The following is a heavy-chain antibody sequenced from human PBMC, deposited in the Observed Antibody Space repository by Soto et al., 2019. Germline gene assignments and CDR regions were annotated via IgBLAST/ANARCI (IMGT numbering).Heavy chain of an antibody. V-gene: IGHV3-23*01. Sequence: GSLRLSCAASGFTFTSYGMGWVLQAPGKGLECVSVVSRGGSTHYADSVTGRFIVSRDNSKNTVSLQMNSLRADDTAVYYCAKRRGAGGHFDYWGQGALVTVSS. CDR2: VSRGGST. CDR1: GFTFTSYG. J-gene: IGHJ4*02. D-gene: IGHD2-15*01. CDR3: AKRRGAGGHFDY.